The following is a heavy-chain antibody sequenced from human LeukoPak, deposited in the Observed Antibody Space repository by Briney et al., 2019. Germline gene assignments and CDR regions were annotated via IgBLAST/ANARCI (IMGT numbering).Heavy chain of an antibody. V-gene: IGHV3-20*04. CDR1: GFTFGDYA. D-gene: IGHD6-13*01. CDR3: AKDISVAAARGFDH. J-gene: IGHJ4*02. CDR2: INWNGGST. Sequence: GGSLRLSCTASGFTFGDYAMSWFRQAPGKGLEWVSGINWNGGSTAYADSVKGRFTISRDNAKNSLYLQMNSLRAEDTAMYYCAKDISVAAARGFDHWGQGTLVTVSS.